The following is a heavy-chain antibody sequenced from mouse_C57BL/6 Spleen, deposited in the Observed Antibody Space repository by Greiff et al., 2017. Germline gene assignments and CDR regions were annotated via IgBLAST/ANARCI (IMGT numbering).Heavy chain of an antibody. V-gene: IGHV1-80*01. D-gene: IGHD3-2*02. CDR1: GYAFSSYW. CDR3: ARVGSSGYPFAY. CDR2: IYPGDGDT. Sequence: QVQLQQSGAELVKPGVSVKISCKASGYAFSSYWMNWVKQRPGKGLEWIGQIYPGDGDTNYNGKFKGKATLTADKSSSTAYMQLSSLTSEDSAVYFCARVGSSGYPFAYWGQGTLVTVSA. J-gene: IGHJ3*01.